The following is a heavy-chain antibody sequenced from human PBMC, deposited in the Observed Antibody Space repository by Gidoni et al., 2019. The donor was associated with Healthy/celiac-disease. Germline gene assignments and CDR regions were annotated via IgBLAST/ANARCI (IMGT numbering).Heavy chain of an antibody. J-gene: IGHJ6*02. V-gene: IGHV3-23*01. CDR1: GFTFSSYA. Sequence: EVQLLESGGGLVQPGGSLRLSCAASGFTFSSYAMSWVRQAPGTGLGWVSAIIGRGGSTYYSDSVKGRFTISRDSSKNTLYLQMNSLRAEDTAVYYCAKDAAAIVVVVAATYYYYGMDVWGQGTTVTVSS. D-gene: IGHD2-15*01. CDR3: AKDAAAIVVVVAATYYYYGMDV. CDR2: IIGRGGST.